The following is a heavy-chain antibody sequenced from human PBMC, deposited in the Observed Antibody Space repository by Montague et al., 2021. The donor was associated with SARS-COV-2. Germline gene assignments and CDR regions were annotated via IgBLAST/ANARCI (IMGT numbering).Heavy chain of an antibody. Sequence: SQTLSLTCTDSGGSISSYYWSWVRQPPGKGLEWIGYIYYSGSTNYNPSLKSRVTISVDTSKNQFSLKLSSVTAADTAVYYCARAGSGSYSLYYYYVMDVWGQGTTVTVSS. CDR3: ARAGSGSYSLYYYYVMDV. V-gene: IGHV4-59*08. CDR1: GGSISSYY. D-gene: IGHD3-10*01. J-gene: IGHJ6*02. CDR2: IYYSGST.